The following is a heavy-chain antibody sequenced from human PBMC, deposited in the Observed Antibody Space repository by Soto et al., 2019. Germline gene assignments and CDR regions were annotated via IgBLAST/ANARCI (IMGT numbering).Heavy chain of an antibody. D-gene: IGHD3-22*01. CDR2: IYYSGST. J-gene: IGHJ4*02. CDR1: GGSISSYY. Sequence: PSETLSLTCTVSGGSISSYYWSWIRQPPGKGLEWIGYIYYSGSTNYNPSLKSRVTISVDTSKNQFSLKLSSVTAADTAVYYCARHAAPPYYYDSSGYSHFDYWGQGTLVTVSS. V-gene: IGHV4-59*08. CDR3: ARHAAPPYYYDSSGYSHFDY.